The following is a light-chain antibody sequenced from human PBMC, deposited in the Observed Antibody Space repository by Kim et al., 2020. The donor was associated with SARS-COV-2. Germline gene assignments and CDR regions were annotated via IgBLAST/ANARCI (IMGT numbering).Light chain of an antibody. CDR2: WAS. Sequence: DIVMTQSPDSVAVSLGERATINCKSSQSVLYSSNNNNYLAWYQQKPGQPPKLLIYWASTRESGVPDRFSGSGSGTDFTLTISSLQAEDVAVYYCQQYYTAPQSFGQETKVDIK. CDR3: QQYYTAPQS. CDR1: QSVLYSSNNNNY. V-gene: IGKV4-1*01. J-gene: IGKJ1*01.